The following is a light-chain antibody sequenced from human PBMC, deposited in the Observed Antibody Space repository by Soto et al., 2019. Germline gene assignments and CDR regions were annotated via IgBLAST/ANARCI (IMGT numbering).Light chain of an antibody. Sequence: EIVMTQSPGTLSLSQGEGATISCRASRSINSNYLAWYQQKPGQAPSLLTYGASSRATDVPDRFSASGSGTDFALTISRLEPEDVAVYYCQQYISSPLTFGGGTKVDIK. CDR2: GAS. V-gene: IGKV3-20*01. CDR1: RSINSNY. CDR3: QQYISSPLT. J-gene: IGKJ4*01.